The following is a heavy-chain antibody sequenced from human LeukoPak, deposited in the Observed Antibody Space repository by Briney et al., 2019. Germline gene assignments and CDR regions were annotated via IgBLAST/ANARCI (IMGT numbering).Heavy chain of an antibody. J-gene: IGHJ6*03. CDR2: IRPYSGGT. CDR3: ARGVRVYYYYYYMDV. Sequence: GASVKVSCKASGYTFTDYYMHWVRQAPGQGLEWMGWIRPYSGGTNYAQKFLGRVTMTRDTSISTTYMELSSLRSDDTAVYYCARGVRVYYYYYYMDVWGKGTTVTVSS. D-gene: IGHD3-3*01. V-gene: IGHV1-2*02. CDR1: GYTFTDYY.